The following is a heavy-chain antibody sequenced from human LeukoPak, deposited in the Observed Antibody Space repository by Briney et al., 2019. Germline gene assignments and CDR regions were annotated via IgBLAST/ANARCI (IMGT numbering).Heavy chain of an antibody. J-gene: IGHJ3*02. CDR3: ARRKIVGAPRGAFDI. D-gene: IGHD1-26*01. CDR2: IFYSGST. Sequence: SETLSLTCTVSGGSISTSNYYWGWIRQPPGKGLEWIGNIFYSGSTYYSPSLKSRVTISLDTSRNQFSLKLTSVTAADTAVYYCARRKIVGAPRGAFDIWGQGTMVTVSS. V-gene: IGHV4-39*07. CDR1: GGSISTSNYY.